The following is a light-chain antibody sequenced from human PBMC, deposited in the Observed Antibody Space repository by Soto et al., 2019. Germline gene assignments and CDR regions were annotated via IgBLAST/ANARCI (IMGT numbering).Light chain of an antibody. CDR1: SSDVGGYNY. V-gene: IGLV2-11*01. CDR2: DVS. J-gene: IGLJ1*01. CDR3: CSYAGSYTFGV. Sequence: QSVLTQPRSVSGSPGQSVTISCTGTSSDVGGYNYVSWYQQHPGKAPKLMIYDVSKRPSGVPDRFSGSNSGNTASLTISGLQAEDEADYYCCSYAGSYTFGVFGTGTQLTVL.